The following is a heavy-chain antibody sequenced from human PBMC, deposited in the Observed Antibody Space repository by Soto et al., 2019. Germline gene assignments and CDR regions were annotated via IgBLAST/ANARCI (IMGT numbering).Heavy chain of an antibody. J-gene: IGHJ6*02. V-gene: IGHV3-73*01. D-gene: IGHD3-22*01. CDR2: IRSKANSYAT. CDR1: GFTFSGSA. CDR3: TGYYDSSGYYTGYYGMDV. Sequence: PGGSLRLSCAASGFTFSGSAMHWVRQASGKXLEWVGRIRSKANSYATAYAASVKGRFTISRDDSKNTAYLQMNSLKTEDTAVYYCTGYYDSSGYYTGYYGMDVWGQGTTVTVFS.